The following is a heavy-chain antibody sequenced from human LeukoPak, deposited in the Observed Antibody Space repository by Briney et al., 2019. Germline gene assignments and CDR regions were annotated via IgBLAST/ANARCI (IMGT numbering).Heavy chain of an antibody. CDR3: ARVTITMVRGVPSPRNYYYYGMDV. V-gene: IGHV4-30-4*01. J-gene: IGHJ6*04. D-gene: IGHD3-10*01. CDR1: GGSISSGDYY. CDR2: IYYSGST. Sequence: SETLSLTCTVSGGSISSGDYYWSWIRQPPGTGLEWIGYIYYSGSTYYNPSPKSRVTISVDTSKNQFSLKLSSVTAADTAVYYCARVTITMVRGVPSPRNYYYYGMDVWGKGTTVTVSS.